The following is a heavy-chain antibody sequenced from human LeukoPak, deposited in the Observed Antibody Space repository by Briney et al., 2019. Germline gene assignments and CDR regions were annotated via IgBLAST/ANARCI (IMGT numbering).Heavy chain of an antibody. J-gene: IGHJ4*02. CDR1: GFTFSSYW. CDR2: IKQDGSEK. Sequence: GGSLRLSCAASGFTFSSYWMSWVRQAPGKGLEWVANIKQDGSEKYYVDSVKGRFTISRDNAKNSLSLQMNSLRVEDTAVYYCARSYGSAFDYWGQGTLVTVCS. CDR3: ARSYGSAFDY. D-gene: IGHD3-10*01. V-gene: IGHV3-7*04.